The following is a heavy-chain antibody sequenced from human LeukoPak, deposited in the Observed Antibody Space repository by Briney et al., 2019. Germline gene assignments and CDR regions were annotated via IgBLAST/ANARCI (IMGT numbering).Heavy chain of an antibody. V-gene: IGHV4-34*01. J-gene: IGHJ4*02. CDR3: ARGGVGDYYFDY. D-gene: IGHD2-21*02. Sequence: SETLSLTCAVYGGSFSGYYWSWIRQPPGKGLEWIGEINHSGSTNYNPSLKSRVTISVDTSQNQFSLKLSSVTAADTAVYYCARGGVGDYYFDYWGKGTLVTVSS. CDR1: GGSFSGYY. CDR2: INHSGST.